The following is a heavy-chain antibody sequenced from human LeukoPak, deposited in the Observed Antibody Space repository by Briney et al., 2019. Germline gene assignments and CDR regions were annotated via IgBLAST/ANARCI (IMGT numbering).Heavy chain of an antibody. J-gene: IGHJ4*02. CDR2: IRFDGSNK. CDR3: AKRLCSGGSCYGIDY. D-gene: IGHD2-15*01. Sequence: GGSLRLSXVASGFTFSNSGMYWVRQAPGKGMEWLAFIRFDGSNKYYADSVQGRLTISRDNSKNTLYLQMNSLRPEDTAVYYCAKRLCSGGSCYGIDYWGQGTLVTVSS. V-gene: IGHV3-30*02. CDR1: GFTFSNSG.